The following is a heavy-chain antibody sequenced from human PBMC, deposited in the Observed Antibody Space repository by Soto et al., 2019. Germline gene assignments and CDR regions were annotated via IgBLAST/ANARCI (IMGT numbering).Heavy chain of an antibody. Sequence: HPGGSLRLSCAASGFTFSGHGMHWVRQAPGKGLEWVAVVSSDGGTKYYADSVKGRLTLSRDNSRNTLSLQMSSLSSEDTAVYYCAKEGSGSRYSFDVWGHGTMVTVSS. CDR2: VSSDGGTK. CDR3: AKEGSGSRYSFDV. D-gene: IGHD1-26*01. V-gene: IGHV3-30*18. CDR1: GFTFSGHG. J-gene: IGHJ3*01.